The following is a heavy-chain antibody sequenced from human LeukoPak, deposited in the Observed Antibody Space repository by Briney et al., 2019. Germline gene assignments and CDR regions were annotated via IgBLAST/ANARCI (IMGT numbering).Heavy chain of an antibody. V-gene: IGHV1-69*13. D-gene: IGHD2-2*01. CDR2: IIPIFGTA. CDR3: AIVVVPAAPFDY. CDR1: GGTFSSYA. Sequence: SSVKVSCKASGGTFSSYAISWVRQAPGQGLEWMGGIIPIFGTANYAQKFQGRVTITADESTSTAYMELSSLRSEDTAVYYCAIVVVPAAPFDYWGQGTLVTVSS. J-gene: IGHJ4*02.